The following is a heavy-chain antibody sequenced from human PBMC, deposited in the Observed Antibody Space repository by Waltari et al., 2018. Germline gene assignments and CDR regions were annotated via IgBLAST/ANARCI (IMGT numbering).Heavy chain of an antibody. Sequence: QVHLQESGPGLAKPSQTLSLTCSVSGASINSGDYYWSWTRQPPGKGREWIGYIYYSGTTYYTPSLKSRVSISLDTAKTDCSLEVRSVTAADTAMDFCARVDTIFGVVPHADAFDIWGQGTMVTVAS. J-gene: IGHJ3*02. CDR1: GASINSGDYY. CDR3: ARVDTIFGVVPHADAFDI. V-gene: IGHV4-30-4*08. D-gene: IGHD3-3*01. CDR2: IYYSGTT.